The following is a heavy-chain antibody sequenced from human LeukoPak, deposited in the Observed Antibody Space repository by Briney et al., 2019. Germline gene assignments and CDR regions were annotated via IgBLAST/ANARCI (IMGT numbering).Heavy chain of an antibody. J-gene: IGHJ4*02. CDR3: IPGHSGRSSPIIDTRFDY. CDR2: INQDGSEK. CDR1: GFTFNSYW. V-gene: IGHV3-7*01. Sequence: PGGSLRLSCAASGFTFNSYWMSWVRQAPGKGLEWVANINQDGSEKYYVDSVKGRFTISRDNAKKSLYLQMDSLRADVTAVYYCIPGHSGRSSPIIDTRFDYWGQGTLVTVSS. D-gene: IGHD2-15*01.